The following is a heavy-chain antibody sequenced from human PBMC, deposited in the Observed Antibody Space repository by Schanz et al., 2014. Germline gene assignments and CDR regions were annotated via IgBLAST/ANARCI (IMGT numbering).Heavy chain of an antibody. J-gene: IGHJ6*02. D-gene: IGHD2-15*01. Sequence: VQLVESGGGVVQPGRSLRLSCTASGFAFSSYSMNWVRQAPGKGLEWVSSISSSGSYIHYADSVKGRFTISRDNAKNTLYLQMNSLSADDTAVFYCAKGMGYCSGGTCYDYYYYGLDVWGQGTTVTVSS. CDR2: ISSSGSYI. V-gene: IGHV3-21*04. CDR3: AKGMGYCSGGTCYDYYYYGLDV. CDR1: GFAFSSYS.